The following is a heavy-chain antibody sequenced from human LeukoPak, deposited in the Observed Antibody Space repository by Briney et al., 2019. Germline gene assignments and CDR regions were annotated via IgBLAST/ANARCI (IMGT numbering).Heavy chain of an antibody. V-gene: IGHV1-2*02. CDR3: ARDPNWNYGK. CDR1: GYTFTGYY. CDR2: INPSSGGT. J-gene: IGHJ4*02. Sequence: GASVKVSCKASGYTFTGYYMHWVRQAPGQGLEWMGWINPSSGGTNYAQKFQGRVTMTRDTSISTAYMELSRLRSDDTAVYYWARDPNWNYGKWGQGTLVTVSS. D-gene: IGHD1-7*01.